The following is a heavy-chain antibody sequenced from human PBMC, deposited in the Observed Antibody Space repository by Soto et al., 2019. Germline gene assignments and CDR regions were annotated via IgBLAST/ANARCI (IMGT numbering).Heavy chain of an antibody. CDR2: ISSSGSTI. V-gene: IGHV3-48*04. D-gene: IGHD3-22*01. CDR1: GFTFNSYS. CDR3: ARSPYYYDSSGYWGY. Sequence: GGSLRLSCAASGFTFNSYSMNWVRQAPGKRLEWVSYISSSGSTIYYADSVKGRFTISRDNAKNSLYLQMNSLRAEDTAVYYCARSPYYYDSSGYWGYWGQGTLVTVSS. J-gene: IGHJ4*02.